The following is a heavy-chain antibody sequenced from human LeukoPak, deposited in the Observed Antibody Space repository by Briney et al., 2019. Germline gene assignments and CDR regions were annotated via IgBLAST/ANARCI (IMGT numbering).Heavy chain of an antibody. V-gene: IGHV3-53*01. Sequence: PGGSLRLSCTVSGFTVSSNSMSWVRQAPGKGLEWVSAINDDTPYYTDSVKGRFTVSRDNSRDTLYLHLNSLRAEDTAIYYCAKEYDLWHEQGNWFDTWGQGVLVTVSS. J-gene: IGHJ5*02. CDR3: AKEYDLWHEQGNWFDT. CDR2: INDDTP. D-gene: IGHD3-3*01. CDR1: GFTVSSNS.